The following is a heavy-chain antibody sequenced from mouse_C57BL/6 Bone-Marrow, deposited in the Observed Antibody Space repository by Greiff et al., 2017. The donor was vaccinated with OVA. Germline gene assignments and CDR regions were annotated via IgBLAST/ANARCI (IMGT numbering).Heavy chain of an antibody. J-gene: IGHJ2*01. CDR1: GYTFTSYW. CDR2: IHPNSGST. D-gene: IGHD1-1*01. Sequence: QVQLQQPGAELVKPGASVKLSCKASGYTFTSYWMHWVKQRPGQGLEWIGMIHPNSGSTNYNEKFKSKATLTVVKSSSTAYMQLSSLTSEDSAVYYCEIYYYGSTGYWGQGTTLTVSS. V-gene: IGHV1-64*01. CDR3: EIYYYGSTGY.